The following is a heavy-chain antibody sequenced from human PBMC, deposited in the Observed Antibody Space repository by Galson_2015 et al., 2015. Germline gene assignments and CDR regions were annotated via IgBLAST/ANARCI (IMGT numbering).Heavy chain of an antibody. CDR2: IYSGGST. J-gene: IGHJ2*01. D-gene: IGHD3-3*01. CDR1: GFTVSSNY. V-gene: IGHV3-53*01. Sequence: SLRLSCAASGFTVSSNYMSWVRQAPGKGLEWVSVIYSGGSTYYADSVKGRFTISRDNSKNTLYLQMNSLRAEDTAVYYCARVDFWSGYPMEGWGYFDLWGRGTLVTVSS. CDR3: ARVDFWSGYPMEGWGYFDL.